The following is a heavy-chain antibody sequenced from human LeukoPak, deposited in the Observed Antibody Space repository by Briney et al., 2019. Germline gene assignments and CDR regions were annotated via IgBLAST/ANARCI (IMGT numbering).Heavy chain of an antibody. V-gene: IGHV3-23*01. CDR2: ISGSGGTT. Sequence: GGSLRLSCAASGFTFRNYAMRWVRQAPGKGLEWVSAISGSGGTTYYADSVRGRFTFSRDNSKSTLSLQMNSLRAEDTAIYYCATYRQVLLPFESWGQGTLVTVSS. J-gene: IGHJ4*02. CDR1: GFTFRNYA. CDR3: ATYRQVLLPFES. D-gene: IGHD2-8*02.